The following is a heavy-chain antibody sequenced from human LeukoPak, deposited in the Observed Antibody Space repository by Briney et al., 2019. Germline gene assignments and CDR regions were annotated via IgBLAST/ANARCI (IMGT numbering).Heavy chain of an antibody. J-gene: IGHJ4*02. CDR2: ISGSGDST. D-gene: IGHD2-2*01. CDR3: AKGGSGYCSSTSCLYYFDY. V-gene: IGHV3-23*01. Sequence: GGSLRLSCAASGFTFSSYAMSWVRQAPGKGLEWVSAISGSGDSTYYADSVKGRFTVSRDNSKNTLYLQMKSLRAEDTAVYYCAKGGSGYCSSTSCLYYFDYWGQGTLVTVSS. CDR1: GFTFSSYA.